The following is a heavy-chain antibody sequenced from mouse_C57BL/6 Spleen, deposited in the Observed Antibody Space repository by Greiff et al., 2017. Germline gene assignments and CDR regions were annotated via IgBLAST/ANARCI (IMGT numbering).Heavy chain of an antibody. CDR1: GFSLTGYG. J-gene: IGHJ3*01. CDR2: LWGDGST. D-gene: IGHD1-2*01. V-gene: IGHV2-3*01. Sequence: VQLQESGPGLVAPSQCLSITCTVSGFSLTGYGVSWVRQPPGKGLEWLGVLWGDGSTNYHSALISSLGISKDNSKSQVFLKLNSLQTDDTDTDYCARTDEYGAWFAYWGQGTLVTVSA. CDR3: ARTDEYGAWFAY.